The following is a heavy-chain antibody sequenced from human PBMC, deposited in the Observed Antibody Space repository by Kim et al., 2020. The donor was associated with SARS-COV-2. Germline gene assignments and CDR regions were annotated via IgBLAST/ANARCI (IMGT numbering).Heavy chain of an antibody. V-gene: IGHV4-31*03. CDR3: ARGGVVVFYAFDI. CDR1: GGSISSGGYY. D-gene: IGHD3-22*01. J-gene: IGHJ3*02. CDR2: IYYSGST. Sequence: SETLSLTCTVSGGSISSGGYYWSWIRQHPGKGLEWIGYIYYSGSTYYNPSLKSRVTISVDTSKNQFSLKLSSVTAADTAVYYCARGGVVVFYAFDIWGQGTMVTVSS.